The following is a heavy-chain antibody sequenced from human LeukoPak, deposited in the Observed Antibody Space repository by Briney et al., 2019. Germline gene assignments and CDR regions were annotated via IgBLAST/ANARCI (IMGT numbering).Heavy chain of an antibody. D-gene: IGHD3-16*01. CDR1: GFTFSAYG. V-gene: IGHV3-23*01. CDR2: ISGSGGST. CDR3: ARDVGDEGNY. Sequence: GRSPRLSCAASGFTFSAYGMHWVRQAPGKALEWVSAISGSGGSTYYADSVKGRFTISRDNSKNTLYLQMSSLRTADTAVYYCARDVGDEGNYWGQGTLVTVSS. J-gene: IGHJ4*02.